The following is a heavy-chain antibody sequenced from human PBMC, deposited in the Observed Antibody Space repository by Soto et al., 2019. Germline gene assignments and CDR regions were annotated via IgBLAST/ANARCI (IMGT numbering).Heavy chain of an antibody. CDR1: GVSSSSSIYY. V-gene: IGHV4-39*01. CDR2: NYYSGRT. D-gene: IGHD3-22*01. CDR3: ASNSYYYDSSGYYFYFDY. Sequence: PSVTLWLTYPVSGVSSSSSIYYLGWIRQPPGKWLEWLGRNYYSGRTYYNPCLKRRVTISVDTSKNQFSLKLSSVTAADTAVYYCASNSYYYDSSGYYFYFDYWGQGTPVTVSS. J-gene: IGHJ4*02.